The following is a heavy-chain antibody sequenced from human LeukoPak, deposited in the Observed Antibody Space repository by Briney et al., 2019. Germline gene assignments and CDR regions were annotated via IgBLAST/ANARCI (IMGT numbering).Heavy chain of an antibody. CDR2: ISGSGGST. D-gene: IGHD5-18*01. CDR1: GFTFSSYA. V-gene: IGHV3-23*01. J-gene: IGHJ3*02. CDR3: AKDSQGYSYGYFAFDI. Sequence: GGSLRLSCAASGFTFSSYAMSWVRQAPGMGLEWVSAISGSGGSTYYADSVKGRFTISRDNSKNTLYLQMNSLRAEDTAVYYCAKDSQGYSYGYFAFDIWGQGTMVTVSS.